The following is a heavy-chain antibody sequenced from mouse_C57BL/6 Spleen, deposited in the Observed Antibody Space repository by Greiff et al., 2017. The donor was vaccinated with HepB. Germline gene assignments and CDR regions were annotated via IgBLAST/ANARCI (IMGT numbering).Heavy chain of an antibody. Sequence: EVKLMESGPELVKPGASVKISCKASGYSFTGYYMHWVKQSSEKSLEWIGEINPSTGGTSYNQKFKGKATLTVDKSSSTAYMQLKSLTSEDSAVYYCARDYGRDYFDYWGQGTTLTVSS. J-gene: IGHJ2*01. CDR1: GYSFTGYY. CDR2: INPSTGGT. V-gene: IGHV1-43*01. D-gene: IGHD1-1*01. CDR3: ARDYGRDYFDY.